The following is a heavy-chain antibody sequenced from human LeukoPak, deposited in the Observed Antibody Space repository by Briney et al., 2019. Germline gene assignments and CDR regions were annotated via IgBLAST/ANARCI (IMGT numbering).Heavy chain of an antibody. D-gene: IGHD3-16*01. CDR1: GGSISSGDYY. J-gene: IGHJ4*02. Sequence: SETLSLTCTVSGGSISSGDYYWSWIRQPPGKGLEWIGYIYYSGSTYYNPSLKSRVTISVDTSKNQFSLKLSSVTAADTAVYYCARVWGLRSSHYYFDYWGQGTLVTVS. V-gene: IGHV4-30-4*01. CDR2: IYYSGST. CDR3: ARVWGLRSSHYYFDY.